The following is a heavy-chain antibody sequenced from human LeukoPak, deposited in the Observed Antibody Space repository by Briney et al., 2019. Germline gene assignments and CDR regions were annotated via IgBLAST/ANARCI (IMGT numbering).Heavy chain of an antibody. Sequence: GGSLRLSCAASGFTFDDYAMHWVRQAPGKGLEWVSLISWDGGSTYYADSVKGRFTISRDNSKNSLYLQMNSLRAEDTDLYYCAKVQGRISGAFDIWGQGTMVTVSS. CDR1: GFTFDDYA. CDR2: ISWDGGST. J-gene: IGHJ3*02. V-gene: IGHV3-43D*04. CDR3: AKVQGRISGAFDI. D-gene: IGHD1-14*01.